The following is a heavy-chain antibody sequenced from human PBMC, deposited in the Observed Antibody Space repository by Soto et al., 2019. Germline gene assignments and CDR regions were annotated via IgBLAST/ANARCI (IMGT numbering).Heavy chain of an antibody. CDR2: INHSGIT. Sequence: QVQLQQWGAGLLKPSETLSLTCVVNGGSFSGYYWSWVRQPPGKGLEWIGEINHSGITDSSPSLKSRVTISVDASGSEFSLNLTSVPAADTAVYYCARGRASVPDRRGIGYYGLDVWGQGTTVTVS. CDR3: ARGRASVPDRRGIGYYGLDV. V-gene: IGHV4-34*01. D-gene: IGHD3-3*01. CDR1: GGSFSGYY. J-gene: IGHJ6*02.